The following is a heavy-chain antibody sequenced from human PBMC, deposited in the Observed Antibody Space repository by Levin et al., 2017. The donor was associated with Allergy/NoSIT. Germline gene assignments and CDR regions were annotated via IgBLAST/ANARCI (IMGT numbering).Heavy chain of an antibody. CDR1: GFTFSSYS. CDR2: ISSSSSYI. D-gene: IGHD5-18*01. CDR3: ASSNAPYSYGFGYFDY. V-gene: IGHV3-21*01. J-gene: IGHJ4*02. Sequence: KTGGSLRLSCAASGFTFSSYSMNWVRQAPGKGLEWVSSISSSSSYIYYADSVKGRFTISRDNAKNSLYLQMNSLRAEDTAVYYCASSNAPYSYGFGYFDYWGQGTLVTVSS.